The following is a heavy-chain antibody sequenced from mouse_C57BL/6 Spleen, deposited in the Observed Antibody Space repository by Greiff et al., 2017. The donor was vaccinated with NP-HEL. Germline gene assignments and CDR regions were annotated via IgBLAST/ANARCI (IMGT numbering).Heavy chain of an antibody. CDR1: GYTFTDYN. Sequence: EVQLQQSGPELVKPGASVKMSCKASGYTFTDYNMHWVKQSHGKSLEWIGYINPNNGGTSYNQKFKGKATLTVNKSSSTAYMELRSLTSEDSAVYYCARVRYYGSSYYAMDYWGQGTSVTVSS. D-gene: IGHD1-1*01. J-gene: IGHJ4*01. V-gene: IGHV1-22*01. CDR3: ARVRYYGSSYYAMDY. CDR2: INPNNGGT.